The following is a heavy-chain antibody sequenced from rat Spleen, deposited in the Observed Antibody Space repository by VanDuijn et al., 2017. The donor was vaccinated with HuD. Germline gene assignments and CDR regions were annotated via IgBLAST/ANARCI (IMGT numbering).Heavy chain of an antibody. D-gene: IGHD3-2*01. CDR1: GFTLSNYG. CDR3: TSSSVEAPYYFDY. Sequence: EVQLVESGGGLVQPGRSLKLSCAASGFTLSNYGMHWIRQAPTKGLEWVAYISTDGDNTYYRDSVKGRFTIPRDNAKSTLYLHMDSLRSEDTATYYCTSSSVEAPYYFDYWGQGVMVTVS. J-gene: IGHJ2*01. V-gene: IGHV5-19*01. CDR2: ISTDGDNT.